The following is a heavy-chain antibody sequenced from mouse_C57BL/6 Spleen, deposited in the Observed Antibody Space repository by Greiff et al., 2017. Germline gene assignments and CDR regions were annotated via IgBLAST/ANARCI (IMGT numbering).Heavy chain of an antibody. V-gene: IGHV1-82*01. D-gene: IGHD2-4*01. CDR2: IYPGDGDT. CDR3: ARGGYYDYDGDY. Sequence: VQRVESGPELVKPGASVKISCKASGYAFSSSWMNWVKQRPGKGLEWIGRIYPGDGDTNYNGKFKGKATLTADKSSSTAYMQLSSLTSEDSAVYFCARGGYYDYDGDYWGQGTTLTVSS. CDR1: GYAFSSSW. J-gene: IGHJ2*01.